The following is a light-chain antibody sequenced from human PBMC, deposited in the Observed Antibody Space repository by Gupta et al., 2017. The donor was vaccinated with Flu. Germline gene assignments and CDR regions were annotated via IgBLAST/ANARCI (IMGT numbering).Light chain of an antibody. V-gene: IGLV1-44*01. CDR2: SNN. CDR3: AAWDDSLNGRGV. CDR1: SSNIGTNN. J-gene: IGLJ3*02. Sequence: VTISCSGSSSNIGTNNVNWYQQHPGTAPKLLIYSNNQRPSGVPDRFSGSKSGTSASLAISGLQSEDEADYYCAAWDDSLNGRGVFGGGTKLTVL.